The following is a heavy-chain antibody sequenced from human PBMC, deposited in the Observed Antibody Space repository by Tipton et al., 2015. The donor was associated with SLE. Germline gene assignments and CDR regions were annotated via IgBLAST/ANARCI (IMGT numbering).Heavy chain of an antibody. Sequence: TLSLTCAVYGGSFSGYYWSWIRQPPGKGLEWIGEINHSGSTNYNPSLKSRVTISVDTSKNQFSLKLSSVTAADTAVYYCAREGRIAVAGTDYYYYGMDVWGQGTTVTVSS. CDR2: INHSGST. CDR1: GGSFSGYY. V-gene: IGHV4-34*01. J-gene: IGHJ6*02. D-gene: IGHD6-19*01. CDR3: AREGRIAVAGTDYYYYGMDV.